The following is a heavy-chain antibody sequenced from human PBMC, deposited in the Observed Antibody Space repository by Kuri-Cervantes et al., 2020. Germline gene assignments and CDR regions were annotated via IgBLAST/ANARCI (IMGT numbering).Heavy chain of an antibody. J-gene: IGHJ3*02. CDR2: IYWDDDK. D-gene: IGHD4-17*01. CDR3: AHILILKVFPHQRRSVGAFDI. Sequence: SGPTLVKPTQTLTLTCTFSGFSLSTSGVGVGWIRQPPGKALEWLALIYWDDDKRYSPSLKSRLTITKDTSKNQVVLTMTNMDPVDTATYYCAHILILKVFPHQRRSVGAFDIWGQGTMVTVSS. V-gene: IGHV2-5*02. CDR1: GFSLSTSGVG.